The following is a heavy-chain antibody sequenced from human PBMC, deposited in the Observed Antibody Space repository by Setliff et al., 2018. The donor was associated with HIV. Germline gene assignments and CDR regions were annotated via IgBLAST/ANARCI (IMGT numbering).Heavy chain of an antibody. D-gene: IGHD3-10*01. V-gene: IGHV4-34*01. CDR2: INHSGST. CDR1: GGSFRAYY. J-gene: IGHJ4*02. Sequence: SETLSLTCAVAGGSFRAYYWVWIRQPPGKGLEWIGEINHSGSTNYNPSFKSRLTTSVDRSNYQFSLRLNSVTAADTAVYYCARGRMTSMVRGIKNFDYWGQGILVTVSS. CDR3: ARGRMTSMVRGIKNFDY.